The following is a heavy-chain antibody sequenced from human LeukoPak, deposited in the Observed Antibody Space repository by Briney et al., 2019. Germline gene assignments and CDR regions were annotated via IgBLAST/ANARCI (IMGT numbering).Heavy chain of an antibody. CDR1: GGSISGTNW. D-gene: IGHD1-26*01. Sequence: SGTLSLTCGVSGGSISGTNWWSWVRQPPGQGLEWIGEISLAGQTNYNPSLNGRVTMSLDKSSNQLSLRLTPVTAADTATYFCSRESGPFCPFGYWGQGTLVIVSS. CDR2: ISLAGQT. J-gene: IGHJ4*02. CDR3: SRESGPFCPFGY. V-gene: IGHV4-4*02.